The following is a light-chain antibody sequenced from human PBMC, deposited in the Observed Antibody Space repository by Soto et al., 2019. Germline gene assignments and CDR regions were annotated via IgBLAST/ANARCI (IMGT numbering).Light chain of an antibody. V-gene: IGKV1-5*03. Sequence: DIQMTQSPSTLSASVGDRVTITCRASQSISSWLAWYQQKPGKAPKLLIYKASSLESGVPSRFSGSGSGTEVTLTISSLQPDDFATYYCQLSFTFGPGTKVDMK. CDR1: QSISSW. CDR3: QLSFT. CDR2: KAS. J-gene: IGKJ3*01.